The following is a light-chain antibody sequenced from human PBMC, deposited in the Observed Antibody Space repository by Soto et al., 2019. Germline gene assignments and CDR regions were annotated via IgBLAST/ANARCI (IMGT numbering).Light chain of an antibody. V-gene: IGKV1-39*01. Sequence: DIQMTQSPSSLSASVGDRVTISCRASQSISTYLNWYQQKPGTAPRILIYRASSVKSGVPPRFSGSGSGRDFTLTISSLRPEDIAIYFCQQSYSSPPWTFGQGTKVEVK. J-gene: IGKJ1*01. CDR1: QSISTY. CDR3: QQSYSSPPWT. CDR2: RAS.